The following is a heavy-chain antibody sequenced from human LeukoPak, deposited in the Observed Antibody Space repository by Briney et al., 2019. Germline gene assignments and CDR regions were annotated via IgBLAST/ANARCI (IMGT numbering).Heavy chain of an antibody. J-gene: IGHJ4*02. CDR3: TRREVDFWSGMDEN. V-gene: IGHV3-73*01. CDR1: GFTFSGSA. D-gene: IGHD3-3*01. CDR2: IRSKANSYAT. Sequence: QSGGSLRLSCAASGFTFSGSAMHWVRQASGKGLEWVGRIRSKANSYATAYAASVKGRFTISRDDSKNTAYLQMNSLKTEDTAVYYCTRREVDFWSGMDENWGQGTLVTVSS.